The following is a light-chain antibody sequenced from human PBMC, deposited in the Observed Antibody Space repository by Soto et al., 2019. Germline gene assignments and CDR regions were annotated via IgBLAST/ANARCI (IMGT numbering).Light chain of an antibody. CDR1: QSVSSS. CDR3: QQYNDWPAT. CDR2: GAS. J-gene: IGKJ1*01. Sequence: EIVMTQSPATLSVSPGERATLSCRAGQSVSSSLARYQQNPGQAPWVLIYGASTRATGIPARFSGSGSGTEFTLTISSLQSEDFAIYYCQQYNDWPATFGLGTKV. V-gene: IGKV3-15*01.